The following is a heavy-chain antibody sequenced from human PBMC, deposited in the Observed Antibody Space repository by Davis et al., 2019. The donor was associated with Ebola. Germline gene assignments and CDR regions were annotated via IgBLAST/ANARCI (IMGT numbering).Heavy chain of an antibody. CDR2: INHSGST. V-gene: IGHV4-34*01. CDR1: AGSLSGYY. CDR3: ARAGYSSSRGWFDP. D-gene: IGHD6-13*01. Sequence: PSETLSLTCAVYAGSLSGYYWSWIRQPPGKGLEWIGEINHSGSTNDNPSLKSRFTISVDTSKNQFSLKVTSVTAADTAVYYCARAGYSSSRGWFDPWGQGTLVTVSS. J-gene: IGHJ5*02.